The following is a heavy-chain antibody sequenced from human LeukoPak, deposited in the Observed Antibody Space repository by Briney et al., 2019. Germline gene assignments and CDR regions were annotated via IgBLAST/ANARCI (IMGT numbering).Heavy chain of an antibody. CDR3: ASRRGGHRNWYFDL. D-gene: IGHD1-14*01. Sequence: GGSLRLSCAASGFTFSSYGMSWVRQAPGKGLEWVSAISGSGGSTYYADSVKGRFTISRDNAKNTLYLQMNSLRAEDTAVYYCASRRGGHRNWYFDLWGRGTLVTVSS. V-gene: IGHV3-23*01. J-gene: IGHJ2*01. CDR2: ISGSGGST. CDR1: GFTFSSYG.